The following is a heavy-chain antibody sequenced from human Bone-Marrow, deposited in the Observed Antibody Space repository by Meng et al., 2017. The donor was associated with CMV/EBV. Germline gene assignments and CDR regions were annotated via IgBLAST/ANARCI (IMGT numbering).Heavy chain of an antibody. V-gene: IGHV3-23*03. J-gene: IGHJ4*02. CDR2: IYSGGSST. D-gene: IGHD1-7*01. Sequence: GESLKLSCAASGFTFSSYAMSWVRQAPGKGLEWVSVIYSGGSSTYYADSVKGRFTISRDHSKNTPYLQMNSLRAEDTAVYYCAKDLADWNYGGFDYWGQGTLVTVSS. CDR3: AKDLADWNYGGFDY. CDR1: GFTFSSYA.